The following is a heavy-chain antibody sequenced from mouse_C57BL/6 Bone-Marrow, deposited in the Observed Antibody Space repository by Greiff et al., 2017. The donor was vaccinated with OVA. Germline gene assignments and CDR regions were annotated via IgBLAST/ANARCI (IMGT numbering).Heavy chain of an antibody. D-gene: IGHD1-1*01. CDR1: GFTFSDYY. Sequence: EVMLVESGGGLVQPGGSLKLSCAASGFTFSDYYMYWVRQTPEKRLEWVAYIRNGGGSPYYPDTVKGRFTISRDNAKNTLYLQMSRLKSEDTAMYYCARRGSGSFDYWGQGTTLTVSS. J-gene: IGHJ2*01. CDR2: IRNGGGSP. CDR3: ARRGSGSFDY. V-gene: IGHV5-12*01.